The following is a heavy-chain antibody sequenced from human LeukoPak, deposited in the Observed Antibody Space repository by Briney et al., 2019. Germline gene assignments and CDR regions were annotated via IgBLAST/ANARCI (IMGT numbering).Heavy chain of an antibody. Sequence: TGGSLRLSCAASGFTFSSYAMSWVRQAPGKGLEWVSVIYSGGSTYYADSVKGRFTISRDNSKNTLYLQMNSLRAEDTAVYYCASAYDILTGRTSDAFDIWGQGTMVTVSS. V-gene: IGHV3-66*01. CDR1: GFTFSSYA. CDR3: ASAYDILTGRTSDAFDI. D-gene: IGHD3-9*01. CDR2: IYSGGST. J-gene: IGHJ3*02.